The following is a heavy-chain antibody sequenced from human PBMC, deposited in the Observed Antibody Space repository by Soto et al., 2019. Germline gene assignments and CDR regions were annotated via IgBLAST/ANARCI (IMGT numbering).Heavy chain of an antibody. CDR3: ASLPRYFDWLLVGY. V-gene: IGHV1-3*01. Sequence: ASVKVSCKASGYTFTSYAIHWVRQAPGQRLEWMGWINPGKANTKYSQKFQGRVTITRDTSASTAYMELSSLRSEDTAVYYCASLPRYFDWLLVGYWGQGTLVTVSS. D-gene: IGHD3-9*01. CDR1: GYTFTSYA. J-gene: IGHJ4*02. CDR2: INPGKANT.